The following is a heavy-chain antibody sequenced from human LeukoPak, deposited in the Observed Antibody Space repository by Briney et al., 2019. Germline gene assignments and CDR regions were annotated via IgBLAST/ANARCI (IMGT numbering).Heavy chain of an antibody. CDR2: INPNSGGT. CDR1: GYTFTGYY. V-gene: IGHV1-2*02. CDR3: ARGYERPDYYYYMDV. J-gene: IGHJ6*03. Sequence: KPGASVKVSCKASGYTFTGYYMHWVRQAPGQGLEWMGWINPNSGGTNYAQKFQGRVTMTRDTSISTAYMELSRLRSDDTAVYYCARGYERPDYYYYMDVWGKGTTVTISS. D-gene: IGHD1-1*01.